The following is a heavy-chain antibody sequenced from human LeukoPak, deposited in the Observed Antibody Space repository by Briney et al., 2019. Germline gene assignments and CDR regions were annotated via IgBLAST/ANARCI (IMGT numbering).Heavy chain of an antibody. CDR2: IRYDGSNK. V-gene: IGHV3-30*02. Sequence: GGSLRLSCAASGFTFSSYGMHWVRQAPGKGLEWVAFIRYDGSNKYYADSVKGRFTISRDNSKLYLQMNSLRAEDTAVYYCARDPAAGTGYWGQGTLVTVSS. D-gene: IGHD6-13*01. J-gene: IGHJ4*02. CDR3: ARDPAAGTGY. CDR1: GFTFSSYG.